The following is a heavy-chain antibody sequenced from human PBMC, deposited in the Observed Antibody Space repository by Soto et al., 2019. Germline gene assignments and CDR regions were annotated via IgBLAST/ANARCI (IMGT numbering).Heavy chain of an antibody. Sequence: DVQLVESGGGLVRPGGSLRLSCAASGFTFIDYSMHWVRQAPGKGLESVSFISTTGETIYYAASVEGRFTISRDNARNSVYLQMKSLRDEDTAVYYCARESRNWGQPIDHWGQGTLVTVSS. CDR3: ARESRNWGQPIDH. CDR1: GFTFIDYS. D-gene: IGHD3-16*01. CDR2: ISTTGETI. J-gene: IGHJ4*02. V-gene: IGHV3-48*02.